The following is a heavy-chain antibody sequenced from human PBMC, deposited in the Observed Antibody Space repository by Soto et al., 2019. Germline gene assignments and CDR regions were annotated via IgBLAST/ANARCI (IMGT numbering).Heavy chain of an antibody. V-gene: IGHV4-30-2*01. CDR1: GGSISSGGYS. Sequence: QLQLQESGSGLVKPSQTLSLTCAVSGGSISSGGYSWSWIRQPPGKGLEWIGYIYHSGSTYYNPSLRSRVSISVDRSKNQFSLKLSSVAAADTAVYCCARAKGGIAARFLDYWGQGTLVTVSS. J-gene: IGHJ4*02. CDR2: IYHSGST. CDR3: ARAKGGIAARFLDY. D-gene: IGHD6-6*01.